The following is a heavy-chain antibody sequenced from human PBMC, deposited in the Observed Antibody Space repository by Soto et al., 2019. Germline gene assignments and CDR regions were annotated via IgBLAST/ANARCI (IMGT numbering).Heavy chain of an antibody. Sequence: QVQLVESGGGVVQPGRSLRLSCAGAGCTFSNYGLHWVRQAPGKGLEWVAVISYDGSHKYYADSVKGRFTISRDNSNNMLYLQMGSLRAEDTAVYYCAKDGAPRYCSRSSCHPAGAYWGQGTLVTVSS. CDR3: AKDGAPRYCSRSSCHPAGAY. V-gene: IGHV3-30*18. CDR2: ISYDGSHK. D-gene: IGHD2-15*01. J-gene: IGHJ4*02. CDR1: GCTFSNYG.